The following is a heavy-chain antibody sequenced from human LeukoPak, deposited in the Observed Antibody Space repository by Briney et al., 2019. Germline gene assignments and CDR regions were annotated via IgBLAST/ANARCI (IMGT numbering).Heavy chain of an antibody. Sequence: SETLSLTCAVYGGSFSGYYWSWIRKPPGKGLEWIGEINHSGSTNYNPSLKSRVTISVDTSKNQFSLKLSSVTAADTAVYYCARGLYGDYYFDYWGQGTLVTVSS. V-gene: IGHV4-34*01. J-gene: IGHJ4*02. CDR1: GGSFSGYY. D-gene: IGHD4-17*01. CDR3: ARGLYGDYYFDY. CDR2: INHSGST.